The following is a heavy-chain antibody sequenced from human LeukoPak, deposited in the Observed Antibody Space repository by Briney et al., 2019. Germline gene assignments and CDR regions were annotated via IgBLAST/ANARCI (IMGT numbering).Heavy chain of an antibody. V-gene: IGHV4-34*01. CDR2: NNHSGST. CDR3: ARRGYCSGGSCYGGRINY. D-gene: IGHD2-15*01. Sequence: PSETLSLTSAVYGGSFSGYYWSWVRQAPGKGREWSGGNNHSGSTNYNPSLTSRVTISVDTSKNQFSLKLSSVTAADTAVYYCARRGYCSGGSCYGGRINYWGQGTLVTVSS. CDR1: GGSFSGYY. J-gene: IGHJ4*02.